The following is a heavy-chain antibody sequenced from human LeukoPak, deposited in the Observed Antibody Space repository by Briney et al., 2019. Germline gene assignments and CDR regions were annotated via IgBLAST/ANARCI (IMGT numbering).Heavy chain of an antibody. D-gene: IGHD3-22*01. CDR2: IYPGDSDT. Sequence: GESLKISCTGSGYTFINYWIGWVRQMPGKGLEWMGIIYPGDSDTRYTSSFKGQVIISVDKSISTAYLQWSSLRASDTAMYYCTRGGDDYESSGYHFGYWGQGTLVTVSS. J-gene: IGHJ4*02. V-gene: IGHV5-51*01. CDR1: GYTFINYW. CDR3: TRGGDDYESSGYHFGY.